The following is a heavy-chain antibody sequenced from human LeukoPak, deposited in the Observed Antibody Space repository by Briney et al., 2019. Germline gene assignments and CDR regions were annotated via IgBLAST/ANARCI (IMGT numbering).Heavy chain of an antibody. CDR2: IKYDGSDA. CDR1: GFTFSDYW. Sequence: GGSLRLSCAASGFTFSDYWMSWVRQAPGKGLEWVANIKYDGSDAYYVDSVKGRFLISRDSAKNSVYLQMSSLRAEDTTVFYCARGPFCTSTSCQGFFDYWGQGILVTVSS. CDR3: ARGPFCTSTSCQGFFDY. J-gene: IGHJ4*02. D-gene: IGHD2-2*01. V-gene: IGHV3-7*04.